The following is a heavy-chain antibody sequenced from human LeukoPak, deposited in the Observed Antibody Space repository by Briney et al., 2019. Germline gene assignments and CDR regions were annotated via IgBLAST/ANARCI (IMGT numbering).Heavy chain of an antibody. D-gene: IGHD1-7*01. CDR3: ARVFNWSYDP. V-gene: IGHV6-1*01. CDR2: TYYRSGWFH. Sequence: SQTLSLTCAISGDSVSSNSASWNWIRQSPSRGLEWLGRTYYRSGWFHSYAVSVQSRITINPDTSKNQFSLHLNSVIPEDTAVYYCARVFNWSYDPWGQGTLVTVSS. J-gene: IGHJ5*02. CDR1: GDSVSSNSAS.